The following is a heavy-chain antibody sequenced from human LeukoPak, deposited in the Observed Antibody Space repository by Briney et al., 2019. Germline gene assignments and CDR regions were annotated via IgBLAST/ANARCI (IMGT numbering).Heavy chain of an antibody. CDR2: INSEGGGT. CDR1: GFTFSIYG. CDR3: ARERAVAFDI. Sequence: GGSLRLSCAASGFTFSIYGMHWVRQAPGKGLVWVSRINSEGGGTIYADSVKGRFTISRDNAKNTLYLQMNSLRAEDTAVYYCARERAVAFDIWGQGTMVTVSS. J-gene: IGHJ3*02. V-gene: IGHV3-74*01.